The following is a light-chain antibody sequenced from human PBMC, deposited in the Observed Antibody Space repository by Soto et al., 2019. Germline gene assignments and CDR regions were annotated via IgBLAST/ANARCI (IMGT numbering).Light chain of an antibody. CDR2: DTS. Sequence: EIVLTQSPAILSLSPGERATLSCRASQSIGTALVWYQQMPGQAPRLLIYDTSNRATGIPARFSGSGSGTDFTLTISSLEHEDLAVYYCQQRSTWPSFGGGTKVDIK. CDR3: QQRSTWPS. V-gene: IGKV3-11*01. CDR1: QSIGTA. J-gene: IGKJ4*01.